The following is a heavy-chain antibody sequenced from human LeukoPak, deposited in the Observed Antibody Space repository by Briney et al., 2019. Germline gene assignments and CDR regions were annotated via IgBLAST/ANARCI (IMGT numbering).Heavy chain of an antibody. D-gene: IGHD3-22*01. CDR1: EFPFTTYE. J-gene: IGHJ3*01. CDR2: ISDSGSNT. V-gene: IGHV3-48*03. Sequence: GGSLRLSCAASEFPFTTYEVNRVRQAPGKGLEWVAYISDSGSNTDYADSVEGRFTISKDNAKNSLYLQMNSLRAENTAVYYYAAFYYDRSPKSVWSQGTMVTVSS. CDR3: AAFYYDRSPKSV.